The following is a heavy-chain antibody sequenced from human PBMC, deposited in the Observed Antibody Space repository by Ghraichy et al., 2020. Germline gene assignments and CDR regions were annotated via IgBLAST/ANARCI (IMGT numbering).Heavy chain of an antibody. Sequence: GESLNISCAASGFTFSNYWMSWVRQAPGKGLEWVAKIKQDGSEKDYVDSVKGRFTISRDNAKNSLYLQMNSLRAEDTAVYYCARDRYCSSSSCYAPTYFDYWGQGTLVTVSS. D-gene: IGHD2-2*01. CDR2: IKQDGSEK. J-gene: IGHJ4*02. CDR3: ARDRYCSSSSCYAPTYFDY. CDR1: GFTFSNYW. V-gene: IGHV3-7*01.